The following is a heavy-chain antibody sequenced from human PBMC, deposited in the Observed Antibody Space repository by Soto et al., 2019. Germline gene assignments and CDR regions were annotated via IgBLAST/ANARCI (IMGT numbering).Heavy chain of an antibody. J-gene: IGHJ4*02. Sequence: QVQLVESGGGVVQPGRSLRLSCAASGFTFSDYAMLWVRQAPGKGLEWVALISYDGGNKYYADSVRGRFTISRDNYENTLYLQMNSLRAEDTAVYYCARDWRRAIDYWGQGTLVTVSS. CDR1: GFTFSDYA. CDR2: ISYDGGNK. V-gene: IGHV3-30-3*01. CDR3: ARDWRRAIDY.